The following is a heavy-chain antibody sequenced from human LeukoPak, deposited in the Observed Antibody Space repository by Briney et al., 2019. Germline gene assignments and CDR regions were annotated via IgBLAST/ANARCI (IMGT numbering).Heavy chain of an antibody. CDR1: GFVVSTNY. CDR2: IYKDGRT. J-gene: IGHJ4*02. CDR3: AKSLTYYHENSDSI. D-gene: IGHD3-22*01. V-gene: IGHV3-53*01. Sequence: GGSLRLSCAASGFVVSTNYMTWVRQPPGKGLEWVSVIYKDGRTFYTDSVKGRFTISRDNSKNTVYLQMSSLRVEDTAVYYCAKSLTYYHENSDSIWGQGTLDTVSS.